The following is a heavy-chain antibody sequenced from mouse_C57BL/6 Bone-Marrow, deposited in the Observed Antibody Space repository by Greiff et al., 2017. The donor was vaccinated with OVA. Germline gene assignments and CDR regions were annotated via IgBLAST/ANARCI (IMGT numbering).Heavy chain of an antibody. Sequence: EVQRVESGPGLVKPSQSLSLTCSVTGYSITSGYYWNWIRQFPGNKLEWMGYISYDGSNNYNPSLKNRISITRDTSKNQFFLKLNSVTTEDTATYYCARGEGITTVLDYWGQGTTLTVSS. CDR3: ARGEGITTVLDY. CDR1: GYSITSGYY. V-gene: IGHV3-6*01. J-gene: IGHJ2*01. CDR2: ISYDGSN. D-gene: IGHD1-1*01.